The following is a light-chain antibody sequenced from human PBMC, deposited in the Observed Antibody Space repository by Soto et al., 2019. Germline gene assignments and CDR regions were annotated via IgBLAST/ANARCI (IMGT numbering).Light chain of an antibody. CDR1: QSVSSSY. Sequence: EIVLTQSPGTLSLSPGERATLSCRASQSVSSSYLAWYQQKPGQAPRLIIYGASSRETGIPDRFSGSGAGTEFTLTISRLEPEDFAVDYCQQYGSSPWTFGQGTQVDIK. J-gene: IGKJ1*01. CDR2: GAS. CDR3: QQYGSSPWT. V-gene: IGKV3-20*01.